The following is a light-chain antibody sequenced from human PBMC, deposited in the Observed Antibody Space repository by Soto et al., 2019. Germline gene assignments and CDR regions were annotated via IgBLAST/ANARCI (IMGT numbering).Light chain of an antibody. CDR1: SSNIGTNT. CDR3: AAWDDSLNGQV. CDR2: VNS. Sequence: QSVVTQPPSASGTPGQRVTISCSGSSSNIGTNTVNWFQQLPGTAPRLLIYVNSQRPSGVPDRSSGSKSGTSASLAISGLQSEDEADYFCAAWDDSLNGQVFGGGTKLTVL. V-gene: IGLV1-44*01. J-gene: IGLJ3*02.